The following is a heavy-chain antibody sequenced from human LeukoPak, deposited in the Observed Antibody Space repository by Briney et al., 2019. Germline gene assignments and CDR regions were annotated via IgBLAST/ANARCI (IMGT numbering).Heavy chain of an antibody. J-gene: IGHJ5*02. CDR2: IYYSGTI. Sequence: SETLSLTCTVSGGSISSSSCFWAWIRQSPGKGLEWIGSIYYSGTIYYNPSLNSRVTISIDTSKNQFSLKLTSMTAADTAVYYCARNWNDPPRGWFDPWGQGTLVTVSS. CDR1: GGSISSSSCF. D-gene: IGHD1-1*01. V-gene: IGHV4-39*07. CDR3: ARNWNDPPRGWFDP.